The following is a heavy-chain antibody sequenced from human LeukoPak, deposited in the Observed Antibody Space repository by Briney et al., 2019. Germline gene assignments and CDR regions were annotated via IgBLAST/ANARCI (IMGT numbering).Heavy chain of an antibody. V-gene: IGHV3-11*01. J-gene: IGHJ6*03. CDR3: ARGVATIVSCSGGSCYSGVPFYYYYYMDV. D-gene: IGHD2-15*01. CDR1: GFTFSDYY. Sequence: GGSLRLSCAASGFTFSDYYMSWIRQAPGKGLEWVSYISSSGSTIYYADSVKGRFTISRDNAKNSLYLQMNSLRAEDTAVYYCARGVATIVSCSGGSCYSGVPFYYYYYMDVWGKGTTVTVSS. CDR2: ISSSGSTI.